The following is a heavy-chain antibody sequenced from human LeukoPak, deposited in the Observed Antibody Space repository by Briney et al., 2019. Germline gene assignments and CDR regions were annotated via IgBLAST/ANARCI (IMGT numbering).Heavy chain of an antibody. CDR2: ISSNSSCI. Sequence: GGSLRLSCAASGFTFSSYSMNWVRQAPGKGLEWVSSISSNSSCIYYADSVKGRFTISRDNAKNSLYLQMNSLRAEDTAVYYCARDPGAIVATILDLSGMDVWGQGTTVTVSS. V-gene: IGHV3-21*01. J-gene: IGHJ6*02. D-gene: IGHD5-12*01. CDR3: ARDPGAIVATILDLSGMDV. CDR1: GFTFSSYS.